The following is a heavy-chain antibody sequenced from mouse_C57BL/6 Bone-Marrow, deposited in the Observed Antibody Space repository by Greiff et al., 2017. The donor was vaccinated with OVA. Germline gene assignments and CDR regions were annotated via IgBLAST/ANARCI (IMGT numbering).Heavy chain of an antibody. CDR3: ARKDYDYDVSWFAY. Sequence: VMLVESGAELARPGASVKLSCKASGYTFTSYGISWVKQRTGQGLEWIGEIYPRSGNTYYNEKFKGKATLTADKSSSTAYMELRSLTSEDSAVYFCARKDYDYDVSWFAYWGQGTLVTVSA. CDR1: GYTFTSYG. D-gene: IGHD2-4*01. V-gene: IGHV1-81*01. J-gene: IGHJ3*01. CDR2: IYPRSGNT.